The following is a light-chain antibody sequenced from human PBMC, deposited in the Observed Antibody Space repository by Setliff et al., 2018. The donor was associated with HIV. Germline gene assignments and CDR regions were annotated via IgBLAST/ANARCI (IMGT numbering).Light chain of an antibody. CDR2: QAS. J-gene: IGLJ1*01. V-gene: IGLV2-23*01. CDR3: CSNTGSNTDV. CDR1: SGDVGRYNL. Sequence: QSVLTQPASVSGSPGQSITISCTGTSGDVGRYNLVSWYQQQPGKPPKLMIYQASKRPSGVSNRFSGSKSGNTASLTISGLQAEDEADYYCCSNTGSNTDVFGSGTNVTVL.